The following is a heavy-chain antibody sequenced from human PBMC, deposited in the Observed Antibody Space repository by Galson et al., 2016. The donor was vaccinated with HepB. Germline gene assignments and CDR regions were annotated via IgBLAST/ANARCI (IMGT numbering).Heavy chain of an antibody. CDR2: ITTVTGNT. CDR3: ARARDYYFYSMDV. Sequence: SVKVSCKASGYTFTTYGISWVRQAPGQGLEWMGWITTVTGNTNYAQKFQGRVTMTTDTSTNTAYMELRSLRSDDTAVYYCARARDYYFYSMDVWGQGTTATVSS. CDR1: GYTFTTYG. J-gene: IGHJ6*02. V-gene: IGHV1-18*01.